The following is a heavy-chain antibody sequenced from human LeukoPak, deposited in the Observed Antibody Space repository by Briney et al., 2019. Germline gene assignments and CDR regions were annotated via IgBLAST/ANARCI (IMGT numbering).Heavy chain of an antibody. CDR1: GFTFSSYG. CDR2: ISYDGSNK. Sequence: GGSLRLSCAASGFTFSSYGMHWVRQAPGKGLEWVAVISYDGSNKYYADSVKGRFTISRDNSKNTLYLQMNSLRAEDTAVYYCAKGEADWGQGTLVTVSS. D-gene: IGHD1-26*01. J-gene: IGHJ4*02. V-gene: IGHV3-30*18. CDR3: AKGEAD.